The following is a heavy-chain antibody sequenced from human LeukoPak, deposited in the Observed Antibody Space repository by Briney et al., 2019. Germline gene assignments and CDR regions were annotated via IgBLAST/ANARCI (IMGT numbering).Heavy chain of an antibody. CDR2: IWYDGSNK. CDR1: GFTFSSYG. CDR3: ARGLVYYDFWSGPGAFDI. Sequence: RPGGSLRLSCAASGFTFSSYGMHWVRQAPGKGLEWVAVIWYDGSNKYYADSVKGRFTISRDNSKNTLYLQMNSLRAEDTAVYYCARGLVYYDFWSGPGAFDIWGQGTMVTVFS. D-gene: IGHD3-3*01. J-gene: IGHJ3*02. V-gene: IGHV3-33*01.